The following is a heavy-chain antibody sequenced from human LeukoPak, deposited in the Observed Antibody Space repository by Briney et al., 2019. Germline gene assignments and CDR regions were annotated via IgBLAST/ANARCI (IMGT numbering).Heavy chain of an antibody. CDR1: GFTFSSYS. CDR3: ARVQITAMARRMDV. CDR2: ISSSSSYI. D-gene: IGHD5-18*01. J-gene: IGHJ6*03. Sequence: GGSLRLSCAASGFTFSSYSMNWVRQAPGKGLEWVSSISSSSSYIYYADSVKGRFTISRDNAKNSLYLQMNSLRAEDTAVYYCARVQITAMARRMDVWGKGTTVTISS. V-gene: IGHV3-21*01.